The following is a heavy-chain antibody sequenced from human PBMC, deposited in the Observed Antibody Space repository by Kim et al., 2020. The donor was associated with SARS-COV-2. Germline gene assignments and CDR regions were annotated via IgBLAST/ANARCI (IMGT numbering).Heavy chain of an antibody. CDR1: GGSFSGYY. CDR3: ARAGAGGLDI. J-gene: IGHJ3*02. CDR2: INHSGST. D-gene: IGHD2-8*02. V-gene: IGHV4-34*01. Sequence: SETLSLTCAVYGGSFSGYYWSWIRQPPGKGLEWIGEINHSGSTNYNPSLKSRVTISVDTSKNQFSLKLSSVTAADTAVYYCARAGAGGLDIWGQGTMVTVSS.